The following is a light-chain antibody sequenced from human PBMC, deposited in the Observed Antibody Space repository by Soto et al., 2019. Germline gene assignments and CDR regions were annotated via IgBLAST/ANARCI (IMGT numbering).Light chain of an antibody. Sequence: EVVMTQSPATLSVSPGERVTLSCRASQRVSSNLAWYQQKPGQGPRLLIYGASTRATGIPARFSGSGSGTEFTLTISSLQSEDFAVYYCQQYNNWPPFTFGQGTKLEIK. V-gene: IGKV3-15*01. CDR3: QQYNNWPPFT. CDR1: QRVSSN. J-gene: IGKJ2*01. CDR2: GAS.